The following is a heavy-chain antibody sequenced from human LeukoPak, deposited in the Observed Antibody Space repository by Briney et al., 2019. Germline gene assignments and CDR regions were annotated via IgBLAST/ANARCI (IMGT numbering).Heavy chain of an antibody. V-gene: IGHV3-15*01. CDR1: GFTFSNAW. CDR2: IKSKTDGGTT. D-gene: IGHD6-19*01. Sequence: GGSLRLSCAASGFTFSNAWMSWVRQAPGKGLEWVGRIKSKTDGGTTDYAAPVKGRFTISRDDSKNTLYPQMNSLKTEDTAVYYCTTAPQWLGWNYFDYWGQGTLVTVSS. J-gene: IGHJ4*02. CDR3: TTAPQWLGWNYFDY.